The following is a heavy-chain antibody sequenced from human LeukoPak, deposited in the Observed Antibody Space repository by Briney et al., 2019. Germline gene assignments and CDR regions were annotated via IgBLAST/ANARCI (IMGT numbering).Heavy chain of an antibody. D-gene: IGHD1-1*01. CDR2: FDPEHGEA. CDR1: GYSVTELS. V-gene: IGHV1-24*01. J-gene: IGHJ4*02. Sequence: GASVKVSCKVSGYSVTELSMHWVRQAPGKGLEWMGGFDPEHGEAIHAQKFQGRVTMTEDTSTDTAYMELSSLRSEDAAVYYCASAISGAGTTGVLDYWGQGTLVTVSS. CDR3: ASAISGAGTTGVLDY.